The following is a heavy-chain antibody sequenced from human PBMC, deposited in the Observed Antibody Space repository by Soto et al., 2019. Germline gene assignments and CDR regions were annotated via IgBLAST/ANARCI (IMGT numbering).Heavy chain of an antibody. V-gene: IGHV4-31*03. J-gene: IGHJ6*03. Sequence: QVQLQESGPGLVKPSQTLSLTCTVSGGSISCGGYYWSWIRPHPGKGLEWIGYIYYSGSTYYNPSLKSRVTISVDTSKNQCSLKRSSVTAADTAVYYCARDAGRKYLLALYYYYYYYMDVWGKGTTVTVSS. CDR1: GGSISCGGYY. D-gene: IGHD3-10*01. CDR2: IYYSGST. CDR3: ARDAGRKYLLALYYYYYYYMDV.